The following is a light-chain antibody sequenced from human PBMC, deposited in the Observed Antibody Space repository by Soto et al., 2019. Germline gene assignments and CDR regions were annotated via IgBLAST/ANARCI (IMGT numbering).Light chain of an antibody. CDR2: EVN. V-gene: IGLV2-14*03. J-gene: IGLJ1*01. CDR3: SSYTGSGTLDV. CDR1: SSDVGGYNY. Sequence: QSVLTQPRSVSGSPGQSVTISCTGTSSDVGGYNYVSWYQQLPDKAPKLMIYEVNNRPSGVSNRFSGSKSGNTASLTISGLQAEDEADYYCSSYTGSGTLDVFGTGTKVTVL.